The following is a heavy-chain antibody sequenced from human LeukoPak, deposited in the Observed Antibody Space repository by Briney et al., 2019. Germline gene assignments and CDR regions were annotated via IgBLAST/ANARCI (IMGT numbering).Heavy chain of an antibody. J-gene: IGHJ4*02. CDR3: ALLGYCSSTSCRFDY. CDR1: GGSFNGYY. Sequence: SETLSLTCAVYGGSFNGYYWGWIRQPPGKGLEWIGEINHSGSTNYNPSLKSRVTISVDTSKNQFSLKLSSVTAADTAVYYCALLGYCSSTSCRFDYWGQGTLVTVSS. CDR2: INHSGST. V-gene: IGHV4-34*01. D-gene: IGHD2-2*01.